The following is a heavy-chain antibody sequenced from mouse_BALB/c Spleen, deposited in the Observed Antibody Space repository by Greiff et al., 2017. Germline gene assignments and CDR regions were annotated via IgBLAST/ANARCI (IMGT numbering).Heavy chain of an antibody. J-gene: IGHJ4*01. CDR3: VRDRGYGAMDY. CDR2: IWTGGGT. D-gene: IGHD1-2*01. CDR1: GFSLTSYD. V-gene: IGHV2-9-2*01. Sequence: VKLQQSGPGLVAPSQSLSITCTVSGFSLTSYDISWIRQPPGKGLEWLGVIWTGGGTNYNSAFMSRLSISKDNSKSQVFLKMNSLQTDDTAIYYCVRDRGYGAMDYWGQGTSVTVSS.